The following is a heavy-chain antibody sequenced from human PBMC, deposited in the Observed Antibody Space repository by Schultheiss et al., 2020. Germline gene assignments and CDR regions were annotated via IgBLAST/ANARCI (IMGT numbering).Heavy chain of an antibody. V-gene: IGHV4-4*02. J-gene: IGHJ4*02. CDR3: ASLGYSYGPNFDY. CDR1: GGSISSSNW. D-gene: IGHD5-18*01. CDR2: IYTSGST. Sequence: SETLSLTCAVSGGSISSSNWWSWVRQPPGKGLEWIGRIYTSGSTNYNPSLKSRVTMSVDTSKNQFSLKLSSVTAADTAVYYCASLGYSYGPNFDYWGQGTLVTVSS.